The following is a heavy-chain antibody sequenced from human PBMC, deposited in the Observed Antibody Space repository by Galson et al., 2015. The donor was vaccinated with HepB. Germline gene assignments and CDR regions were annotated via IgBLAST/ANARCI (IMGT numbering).Heavy chain of an antibody. J-gene: IGHJ6*02. CDR3: ARGVKDYYYGMDV. CDR2: IYSGGST. V-gene: IGHV3-53*01. Sequence: SLRLSCAASGFTVSSNYMSWVRQAPGKGLEWVSVIYSGGSTYYADSVKGRFTISRDNSKNTLYLQMNSLRAEDTAVYYCARGVKDYYYGMDVWGQGTTVTVSS. CDR1: GFTVSSNY.